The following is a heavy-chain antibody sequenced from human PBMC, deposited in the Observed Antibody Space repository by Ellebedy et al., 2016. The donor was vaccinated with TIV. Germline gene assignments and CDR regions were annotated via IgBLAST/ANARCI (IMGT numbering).Heavy chain of an antibody. V-gene: IGHV3-33*01. Sequence: GESLKISCEASGFTFSSNRMHWVRLAQGTGLEWVAVIWYDGSNKYYADSVKGRFTISRDNSKNTLYLQMNSLSAEDTAVYYCAREVGGNGYTKRGCLDYWGQGTLVTVSS. D-gene: IGHD5-24*01. CDR1: GFTFSSNR. CDR2: IWYDGSNK. J-gene: IGHJ4*02. CDR3: AREVGGNGYTKRGCLDY.